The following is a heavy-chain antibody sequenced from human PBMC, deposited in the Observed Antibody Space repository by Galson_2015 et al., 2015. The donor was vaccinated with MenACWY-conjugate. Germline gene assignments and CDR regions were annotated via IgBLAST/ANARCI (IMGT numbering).Heavy chain of an antibody. D-gene: IGHD1-14*01. CDR3: SLASGDFDY. CDR2: IDPHDSYT. V-gene: IGHV5-10-1*01. Sequence: QSGAEVKRPGESLTISCKASGYRFTGYWITWVRQVPGKGLEWMGRIDPHDSYTNYSPFFHGHVTISVDRPHTTAYLQWSSLKASDTAMYYCSLASGDFDYWGQGTLVTVSS. J-gene: IGHJ4*02. CDR1: GYRFTGYW.